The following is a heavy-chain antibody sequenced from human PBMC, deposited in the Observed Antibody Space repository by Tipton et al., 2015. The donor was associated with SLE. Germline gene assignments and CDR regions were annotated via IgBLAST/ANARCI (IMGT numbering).Heavy chain of an antibody. CDR2: INHSGST. V-gene: IGHV4-34*01. Sequence: TLSLTCAVYGGSFSGYYWSWIRQPPGKGLEWIGEINHSGSTNYNPSLKSRVTISVDTPKNQFSLKLSSVTAADTAVYYCARGLAAGDRIWGQGTLVTVSS. CDR3: ARGLAAGDRI. CDR1: GGSFSGYY. J-gene: IGHJ4*01. D-gene: IGHD7-27*01.